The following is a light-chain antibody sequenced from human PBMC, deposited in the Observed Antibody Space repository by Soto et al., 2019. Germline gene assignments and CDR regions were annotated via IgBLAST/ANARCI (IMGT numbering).Light chain of an antibody. Sequence: EILFTQSPGTLSLSPGERATLSCRASQSVSSSYLAWYQQKPGQAPRLLIYGASSRDTGIPDRFSGSGSGTDFTLAISSLEPEDVQVYYCQQSYSNQWTFGQGTQVDIK. CDR2: GAS. V-gene: IGKV3-20*01. CDR3: QQSYSNQWT. J-gene: IGKJ1*01. CDR1: QSVSSSY.